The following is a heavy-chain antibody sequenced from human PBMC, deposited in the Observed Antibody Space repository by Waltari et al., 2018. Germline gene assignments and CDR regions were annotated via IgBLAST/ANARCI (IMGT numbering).Heavy chain of an antibody. D-gene: IGHD6-25*01. J-gene: IGHJ4*02. V-gene: IGHV4-4*02. CDR1: W. Sequence: WWSWVRQSPGKGLEWIGEIYHSGVSNYNPSLRSRVSISVDKSKNQFSLNLTSVTAADTAVYYCASVGLSGSYYFNYWGRGTLVTVSS. CDR3: ASVGLSGSYYFNY. CDR2: IYHSGVS.